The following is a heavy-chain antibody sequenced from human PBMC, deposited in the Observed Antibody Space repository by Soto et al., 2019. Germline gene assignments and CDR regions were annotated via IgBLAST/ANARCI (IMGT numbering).Heavy chain of an antibody. Sequence: QITLKESGPTLVKPTQTLTLTCTFSGFSLSTTGVGVGWIRQPPGKALEWLALIYWDDDKRYSPSLKSRLTTTKDTPKSQLVLTMTNRDPVDTATFSCAHGQSIGWYSFPYFAYWGKGTLVTVSS. J-gene: IGHJ4*02. CDR2: IYWDDDK. D-gene: IGHD6-19*01. V-gene: IGHV2-5*02. CDR3: AHGQSIGWYSFPYFAY. CDR1: GFSLSTTGVG.